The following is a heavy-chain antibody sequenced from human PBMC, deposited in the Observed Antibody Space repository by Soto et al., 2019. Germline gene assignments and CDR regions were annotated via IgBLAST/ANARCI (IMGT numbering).Heavy chain of an antibody. CDR2: ISYDGSNK. J-gene: IGHJ6*02. V-gene: IGHV3-30*18. CDR1: GFTFSTYG. CDR3: AKDRVDCSSTSCYLGGYYYYYGMDV. D-gene: IGHD2-2*01. Sequence: GGSLRLPCAASGFTFSTYGMYWVRDAPGKGLEWVAVISYDGSNKYYADSVKGRFTISRDNSKNTLYLQMNSLRAEDTAVYYCAKDRVDCSSTSCYLGGYYYYYGMDVWGQGTTVTVSS.